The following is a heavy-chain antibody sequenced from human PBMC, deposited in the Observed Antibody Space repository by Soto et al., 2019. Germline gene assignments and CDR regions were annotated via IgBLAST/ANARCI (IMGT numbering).Heavy chain of an antibody. Sequence: EVQLVESGGGLVQPGGSLRLSCAASGFSLSSRWMHWVRQIPGKGLMWVSRIKSDGSSTNYADSVKGRFSISRDNAKNTVYLQMTSLRAEDTALYYCVRDQDTYGQAVFDSWGQGTLVTVSS. CDR1: GFSLSSRW. CDR3: VRDQDTYGQAVFDS. CDR2: IKSDGSST. V-gene: IGHV3-74*01. J-gene: IGHJ4*02. D-gene: IGHD2-15*01.